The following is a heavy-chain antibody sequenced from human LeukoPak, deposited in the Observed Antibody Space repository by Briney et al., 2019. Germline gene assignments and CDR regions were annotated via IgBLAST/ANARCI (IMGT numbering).Heavy chain of an antibody. V-gene: IGHV3-23*01. Sequence: GGSLRLSCAASGFTFSSYAMSWVRQAPGKGLEWVSAISGSGGSTYYADSVKGRFTISRDNSKNTLYLQMDSLRAEDTAVYYCAKAYNYYYYYMDVWGKGTTVTFSS. CDR3: AKAYNYYYYYMDV. D-gene: IGHD1-1*01. CDR2: ISGSGGST. J-gene: IGHJ6*03. CDR1: GFTFSSYA.